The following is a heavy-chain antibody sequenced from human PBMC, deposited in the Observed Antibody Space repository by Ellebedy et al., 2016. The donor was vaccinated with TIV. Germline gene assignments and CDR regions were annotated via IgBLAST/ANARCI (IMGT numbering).Heavy chain of an antibody. CDR3: ARESYYDGAFDI. D-gene: IGHD3-22*01. J-gene: IGHJ3*02. V-gene: IGHV1-46*01. CDR1: GYTFTNYF. Sequence: ASVKVSXXASGYTFTNYFMHWVRQAPGQGLEWLGIINPSDDVTNYAQNFQGRVTITADSTTSTAYMELRSLKSEDTAVYYCARESYYDGAFDIWGQGTKVTVSS. CDR2: INPSDDVT.